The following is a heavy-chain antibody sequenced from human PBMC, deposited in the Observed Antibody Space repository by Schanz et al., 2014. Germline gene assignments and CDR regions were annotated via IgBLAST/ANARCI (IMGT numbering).Heavy chain of an antibody. D-gene: IGHD3-10*01. CDR3: GEYGSASYTDP. CDR2: INPSGGST. J-gene: IGHJ5*02. V-gene: IGHV1-46*01. CDR1: GYTFTDYY. Sequence: QVQLVQSGAEVKKPGASVKVSCKASGYTFTDYYMHWVRQAPGQGLEWMGIINPSGGSTSYAQKFQGRVTMTRDTSTSTVYMYLSSLRSDDTAVYYCGEYGSASYTDPWGQGTLVTVSS.